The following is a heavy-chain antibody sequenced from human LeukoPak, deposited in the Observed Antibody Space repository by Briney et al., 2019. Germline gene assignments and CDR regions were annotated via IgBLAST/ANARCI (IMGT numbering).Heavy chain of an antibody. V-gene: IGHV4-59*01. D-gene: IGHD5-12*01. CDR1: GGSISTYY. CDR2: IYYTGST. CDR3: ARDRGDGFDYCWDY. Sequence: SETLSLTCTVSGGSISTYYWSWIRQPPGKGLEWIGYIYYTGSTNYNPSLKSRVTISVDTSKNQFSLKLSSVTAADTAVYYCARDRGDGFDYCWDYWGQGTLVTVSS. J-gene: IGHJ4*02.